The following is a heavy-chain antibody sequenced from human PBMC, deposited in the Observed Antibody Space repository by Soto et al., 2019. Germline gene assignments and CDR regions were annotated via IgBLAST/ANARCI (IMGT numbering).Heavy chain of an antibody. Sequence: SETLSLTCTVSGGSVSSGSYYWSWIRQPPGKGLEWIGYIYYSGSTNYNPSLKSRVTISVDTSKNQFSLKLSSVTAADTAVYYCARSYYYGSGSYYSGWFDPWGQGTLVTVSS. CDR2: IYYSGST. CDR3: ARSYYYGSGSYYSGWFDP. V-gene: IGHV4-61*01. J-gene: IGHJ5*02. CDR1: GGSVSSGSYY. D-gene: IGHD3-10*01.